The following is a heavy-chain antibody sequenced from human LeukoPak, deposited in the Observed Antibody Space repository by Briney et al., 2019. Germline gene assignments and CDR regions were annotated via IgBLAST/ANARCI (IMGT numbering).Heavy chain of an antibody. CDR1: GYTFTSYA. V-gene: IGHV7-4-1*02. D-gene: IGHD3-3*01. Sequence: ASVKVSCKASGYTFTSYAMNWVRQAPGQGLEWMGWINTNTGNPTYAQGFTGRFVFSLDTSVSTAYLQISSLKAEDIAVYYCARVSRSRGEWLFDNWGQGTLVTVSS. J-gene: IGHJ4*02. CDR3: ARVSRSRGEWLFDN. CDR2: INTNTGNP.